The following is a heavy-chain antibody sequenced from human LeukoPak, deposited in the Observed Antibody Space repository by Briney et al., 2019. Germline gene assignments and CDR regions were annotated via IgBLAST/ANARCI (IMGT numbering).Heavy chain of an antibody. CDR2: IYFSGST. V-gene: IGHV4-39*02. J-gene: IGHJ5*02. D-gene: IGHD6-13*01. Sequence: PSETLSLTCTVSGASISSSSYYWNWIRQPRGKGLEWIGSIYFSGSTYYNPSLKSRVTISADRPKNHFSLKVRSVTGADTAVYYCVTAAGARNWFDPWGQGTLVTVSS. CDR3: VTAAGARNWFDP. CDR1: GASISSSSYY.